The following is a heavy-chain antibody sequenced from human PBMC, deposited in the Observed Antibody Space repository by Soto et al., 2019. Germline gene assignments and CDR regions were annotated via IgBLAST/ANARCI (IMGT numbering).Heavy chain of an antibody. CDR2: IWYDGNNK. Sequence: GGSLRLSCAASGFSFSNVWMTWVRQAPGKGLEWVAVIWYDGNNKYYRDSVKGRFTISRDNSKNTVDLQMSSLRGEDTAVYYCARGDAWTDEAFDIWGQGTMVTVSS. V-gene: IGHV3-33*08. CDR1: GFSFSNVW. D-gene: IGHD5-12*01. CDR3: ARGDAWTDEAFDI. J-gene: IGHJ3*02.